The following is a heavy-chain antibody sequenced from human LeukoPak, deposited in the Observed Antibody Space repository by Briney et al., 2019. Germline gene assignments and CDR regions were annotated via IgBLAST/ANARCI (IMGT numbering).Heavy chain of an antibody. CDR3: ARSMVPNSYYLHGMHV. CDR2: IIPIFGTA. Sequence: SSVKVSCKASGGTFSSYAISWVRQAPGQGREWMGGIIPIFGTANYAQKLQGRVTITADESTSTADVELSSLRSEDTAVYYCARSMVPNSYYLHGMHVWPKETALSVST. V-gene: IGHV1-69*13. D-gene: IGHD2/OR15-2a*01. J-gene: IGHJ6*04. CDR1: GGTFSSYA.